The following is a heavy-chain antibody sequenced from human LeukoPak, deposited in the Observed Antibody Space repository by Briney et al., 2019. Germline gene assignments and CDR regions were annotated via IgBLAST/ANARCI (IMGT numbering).Heavy chain of an antibody. D-gene: IGHD6-13*01. CDR2: IYYSGGT. J-gene: IGHJ4*02. V-gene: IGHV4-59*01. CDR1: GGSMRNYY. Sequence: SETLSLTCTVSGGSMRNYYWSWIRQPPGKGLEWIGYIYYSGGTNYNPSLKSRVTISVDTSKNQFSLKLSSVTAADTAVYYCARAPHPYSSSWYFDYWGQGTLVTVSS. CDR3: ARAPHPYSSSWYFDY.